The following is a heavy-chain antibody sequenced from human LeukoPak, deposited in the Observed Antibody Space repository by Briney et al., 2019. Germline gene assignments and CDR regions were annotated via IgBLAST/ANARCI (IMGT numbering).Heavy chain of an antibody. Sequence: GSLKLSCAASGFTFSDYYMSLIRQAPGKGLEWVSYISSSGSTIYYADSVKGRFTISRDNAKNSLYLQMNSLRAEDTAVYYCARFRDGYKNNAFDIWGQGTMVNVSS. J-gene: IGHJ3*02. V-gene: IGHV3-11*01. CDR3: ARFRDGYKNNAFDI. D-gene: IGHD5-24*01. CDR1: GFTFSDYY. CDR2: ISSSGSTI.